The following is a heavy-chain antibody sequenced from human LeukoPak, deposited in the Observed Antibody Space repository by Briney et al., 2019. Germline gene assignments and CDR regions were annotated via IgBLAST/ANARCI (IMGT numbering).Heavy chain of an antibody. V-gene: IGHV1-8*02. D-gene: IGHD4-17*01. CDR3: ARGFPQDVEKYGDYVFGGFDY. Sequence: ASVKVSCKASGYTFTSYAMNWVRQATGQGLEWMGWMNPNSGNTGYAQKFQGGVTMTRSTSISTAYMELSSLRSEDMAVYYCARGFPQDVEKYGDYVFGGFDYWGQGTLVTVSS. J-gene: IGHJ4*02. CDR1: GYTFTSYA. CDR2: MNPNSGNT.